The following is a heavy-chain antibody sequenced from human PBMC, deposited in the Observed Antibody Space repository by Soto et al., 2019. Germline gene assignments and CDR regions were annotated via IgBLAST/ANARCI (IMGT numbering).Heavy chain of an antibody. CDR3: AKDEGITGTTLVN. CDR1: GFTFSSYG. V-gene: IGHV3-30*18. D-gene: IGHD1-7*01. J-gene: IGHJ4*02. CDR2: ISYDGSNK. Sequence: GGSLRLSCAASGFTFSSYGMHWVRQAPGKGLEWVAVISYDGSNKYYADSVKGRFTISRDNSKNTLYLQMNSLRAEDTAVYYCAKDEGITGTTLVNWGQGTLVTVSS.